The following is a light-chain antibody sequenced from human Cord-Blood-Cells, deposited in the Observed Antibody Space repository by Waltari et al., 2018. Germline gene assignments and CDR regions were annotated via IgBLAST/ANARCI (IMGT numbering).Light chain of an antibody. CDR1: SSDVGGYNY. Sequence: QSALTQPRSVSGSPGQSVTISCTGTSSDVGGYNYVSLYQQHPGQAPKPLIYDVSKRPSGVPDRFSGSKSGNTVSLTISGLQAEDEADYYCCSYAGSWVFGGGTKLTVL. CDR2: DVS. J-gene: IGLJ3*02. CDR3: CSYAGSWV. V-gene: IGLV2-11*01.